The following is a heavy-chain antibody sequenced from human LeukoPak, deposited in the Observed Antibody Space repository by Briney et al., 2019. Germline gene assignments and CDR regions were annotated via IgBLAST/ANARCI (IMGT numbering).Heavy chain of an antibody. D-gene: IGHD6-13*01. Sequence: SETLSLTCTVSGVSMSNHYWSWLRQPPGKGLEWIGYIYGSATTKYNPSLSSRVTMSVDTSKNQFSLKLTSVTAADTALYYCESRPADSNWYGVFDFWSRGTLVTVSS. CDR2: IYGSATT. V-gene: IGHV4-59*11. CDR3: ESRPADSNWYGVFDF. J-gene: IGHJ4*02. CDR1: GVSMSNHY.